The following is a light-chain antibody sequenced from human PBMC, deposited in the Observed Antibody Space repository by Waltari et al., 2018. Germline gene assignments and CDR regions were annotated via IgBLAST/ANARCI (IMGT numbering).Light chain of an antibody. CDR2: DAA. J-gene: IGKJ1*01. CDR1: QSISKY. V-gene: IGKV3-20*01. Sequence: EIMLTQSPGTLSLSPGERATLSCRASQSISKYLAWYQQKPGQAPRLFLYDAASRATSIPDRFSGSGSVTDFSLTISRLEPEDSAVYYCQKYGTLPATFGQGTNVEIK. CDR3: QKYGTLPAT.